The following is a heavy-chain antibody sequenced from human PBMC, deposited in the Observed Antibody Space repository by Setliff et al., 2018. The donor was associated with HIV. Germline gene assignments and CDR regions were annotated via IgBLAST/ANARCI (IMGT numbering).Heavy chain of an antibody. CDR1: GYSFTGYY. J-gene: IGHJ3*02. CDR2: INPNSGGT. D-gene: IGHD2-2*01. Sequence: ASVKVSCKASGYSFTGYYMHWVRQAPGQGLEWMGRINPNSGGTNYAQKFQGRVTMTRDTSISAAYMELSRLRSDDTAVYYCARVDCSSTRCYAFDIWGQGTMVTVSS. CDR3: ARVDCSSTRCYAFDI. V-gene: IGHV1-2*06.